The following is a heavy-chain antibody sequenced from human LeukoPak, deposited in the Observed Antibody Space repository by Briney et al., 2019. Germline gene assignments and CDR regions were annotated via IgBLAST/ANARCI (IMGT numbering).Heavy chain of an antibody. D-gene: IGHD6-13*01. CDR2: IYTSGST. Sequence: SETLSLTCTVSGGSISSYYWSWIRQPAGKGLEWIGRIYTSGSTNYNPSLKSRVTMSVDTSKNQFSLKLSSVTAADTAVYYCARYKGSSSWSYPFDYWGQGTLVTVSS. CDR3: ARYKGSSSWSYPFDY. CDR1: GGSISSYY. J-gene: IGHJ4*02. V-gene: IGHV4-4*07.